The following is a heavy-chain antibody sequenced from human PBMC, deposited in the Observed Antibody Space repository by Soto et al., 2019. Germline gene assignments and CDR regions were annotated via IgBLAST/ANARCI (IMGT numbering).Heavy chain of an antibody. CDR2: ISAYNENR. Sequence: QIQLVQSGPEVKKPGASVKVSCKAFGYSFTSYGISWVRQAPGQGLEWMGWISAYNENRNYAQKFQGRVTLTTDTSTTTDYMELRGLTSDDTAVYYCARDPPITGSLRGTPLMDVWGQGTTVTVSS. J-gene: IGHJ6*02. D-gene: IGHD1-20*01. CDR3: ARDPPITGSLRGTPLMDV. CDR1: GYSFTSYG. V-gene: IGHV1-18*01.